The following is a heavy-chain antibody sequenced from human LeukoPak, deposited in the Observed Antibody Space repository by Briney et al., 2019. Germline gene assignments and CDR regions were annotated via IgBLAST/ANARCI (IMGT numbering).Heavy chain of an antibody. J-gene: IGHJ4*02. CDR2: IYYSGST. V-gene: IGHV4-39*01. CDR1: GGSISSSSYY. D-gene: IGHD5-24*01. Sequence: SETLSLTCTVSGGSISSSSYYWGWIRQPPGKGLEWIGSIYYSGSTYYNPSLKSRVTISVDTSKNQFSLKLSSVTAADTAVCYCAGFQETHDYWGQGTLVTVSS. CDR3: AGFQETHDY.